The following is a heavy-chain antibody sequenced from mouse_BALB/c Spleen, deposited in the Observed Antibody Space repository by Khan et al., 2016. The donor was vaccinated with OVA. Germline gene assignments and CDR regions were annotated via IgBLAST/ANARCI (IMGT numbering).Heavy chain of an antibody. CDR3: ARKDYYDYDPFPY. D-gene: IGHD2-4*01. J-gene: IGHJ3*01. CDR1: GYSITSEYI. V-gene: IGHV3-2*02. Sequence: EVQLQESGPGLVKPSPSLSLTCTVTGYSITSEYIWNWIRQFPGNKLEWMGFISYSGNTRYNPSLKSRISITPDTSKNQFYLQFNSVTSQDTATSYCARKDYYDYDPFPYWGQGTLVTVSA. CDR2: ISYSGNT.